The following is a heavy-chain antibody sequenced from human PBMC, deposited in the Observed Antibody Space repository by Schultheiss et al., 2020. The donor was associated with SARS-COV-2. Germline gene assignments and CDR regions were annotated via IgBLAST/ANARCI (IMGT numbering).Heavy chain of an antibody. CDR2: IYYSGST. V-gene: IGHV4-31*03. Sequence: SQTLSLTCSVSGGSISSGGYYWSWIRQHPGKGLEWIGYIYYSGSTYYNPSLKSRVTISVDTSKNQFSLKLSSVTAADTAVYYCARWAPGELFAFDIWGQGTMVTVSS. J-gene: IGHJ3*02. CDR1: GGSISSGGYY. CDR3: ARWAPGELFAFDI. D-gene: IGHD3-10*01.